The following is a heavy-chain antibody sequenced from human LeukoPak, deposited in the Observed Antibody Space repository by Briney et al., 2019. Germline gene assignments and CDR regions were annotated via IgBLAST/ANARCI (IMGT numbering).Heavy chain of an antibody. CDR2: ISYDGSNK. D-gene: IGHD2-21*02. J-gene: IGHJ6*02. CDR1: GFTFSSYG. Sequence: GRSLRLSCAASGFTFSSYGMHWVRQAPGKGLEWVAVISYDGSNKYYADSVKGRFTISRDNSKNSLYLQMNSLRAEDTAVYYCARDGHIVVVTARNGMDVWGQGTTVTVSS. V-gene: IGHV3-30*03. CDR3: ARDGHIVVVTARNGMDV.